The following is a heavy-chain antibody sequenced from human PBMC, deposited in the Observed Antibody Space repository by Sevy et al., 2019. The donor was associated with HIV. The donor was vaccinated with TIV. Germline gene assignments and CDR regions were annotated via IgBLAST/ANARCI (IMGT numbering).Heavy chain of an antibody. J-gene: IGHJ6*02. Sequence: GSLRLSCAASGFTFSSYSMNWVRQAPGKGLEWVSYISSSSSTIYYADSVKGRFTISRDNAKNSLYLQMNSLRDEDTAVYYCARDPRLLGVVMEDYYGMDVWGQGTTVTVSS. CDR3: ARDPRLLGVVMEDYYGMDV. D-gene: IGHD3-3*01. V-gene: IGHV3-48*02. CDR2: ISSSSSTI. CDR1: GFTFSSYS.